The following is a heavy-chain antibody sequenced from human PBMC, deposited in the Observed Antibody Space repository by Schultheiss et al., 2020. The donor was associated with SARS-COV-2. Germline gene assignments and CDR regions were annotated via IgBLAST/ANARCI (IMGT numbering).Heavy chain of an antibody. Sequence: SVKVSCKASGYAFTSYGISWVRQAPGQGLEWMGWINPNSGGTNYAQKFQGRVTMTRDTSISTAYMELSRLRSDDTAVYYCARVIELGYCSSTSCYDTFGYYGMDVWGQGTTVTVSS. V-gene: IGHV1-2*02. CDR2: INPNSGGT. D-gene: IGHD2-2*01. J-gene: IGHJ6*02. CDR3: ARVIELGYCSSTSCYDTFGYYGMDV. CDR1: GYAFTSYG.